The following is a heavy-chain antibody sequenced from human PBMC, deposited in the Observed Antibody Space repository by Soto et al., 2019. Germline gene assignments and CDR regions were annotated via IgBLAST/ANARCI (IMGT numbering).Heavy chain of an antibody. D-gene: IGHD3-3*01. Sequence: SGPTLVNPTQTLTLTCTFSGFPLSTSGVGVGWIRQPPGKALEWLALIYWNDDKRYSPSLKSRLTITKITSKNQVVLTMTNMDPVDTATYYCARTFYDFWSGYYTPRAYYYYGMDVWGQGTTVTVSS. V-gene: IGHV2-5*01. CDR3: ARTFYDFWSGYYTPRAYYYYGMDV. CDR2: IYWNDDK. J-gene: IGHJ6*02. CDR1: GFPLSTSGVG.